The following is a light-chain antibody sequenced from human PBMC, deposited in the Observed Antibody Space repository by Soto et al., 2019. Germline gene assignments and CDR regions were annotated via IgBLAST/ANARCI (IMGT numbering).Light chain of an antibody. CDR2: VAS. J-gene: IGKJ1*01. CDR1: QNISNY. V-gene: IGKV1-33*01. Sequence: DIQMTQSPSSLSASVGDRVTVTCQASQNISNYLNWYQHKPGKAPKLLISVASSLQTGVPSRFRGSGSGTDFTLTISSLQPEDIATYYCQQYHDPFPCTFGEGTKVEI. CDR3: QQYHDPFPCT.